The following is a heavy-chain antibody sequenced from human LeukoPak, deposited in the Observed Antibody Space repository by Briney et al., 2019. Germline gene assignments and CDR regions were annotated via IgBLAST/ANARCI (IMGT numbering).Heavy chain of an antibody. J-gene: IGHJ3*02. CDR1: GFTFRSYW. CDR3: SRDTADDAFDI. CDR2: INSDGSTT. Sequence: PGGSLRLSCAASGFTFRSYWMHWVRQAPGKGLVWVSRINSDGSTTSYADSVKGRFTISRDNAKSTVYLQMNSVRAEDTAVYYCSRDTADDAFDIWGQGTMVTVSS. V-gene: IGHV3-74*01.